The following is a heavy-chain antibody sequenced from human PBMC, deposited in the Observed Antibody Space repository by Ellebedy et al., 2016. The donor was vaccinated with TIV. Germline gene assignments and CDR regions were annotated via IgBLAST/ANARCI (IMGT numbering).Heavy chain of an antibody. J-gene: IGHJ4*02. D-gene: IGHD5-18*01. V-gene: IGHV3-7*01. CDR2: IKEDGSGE. CDR1: GFRFSDYW. CDR3: ARGSRGYSYDFDY. Sequence: GESLKISCAASGFRFSDYWMSRVRQAPGKGLEWVANIKEDGSGEYYVDSVKGRFTISRDNAKYSLYLQMNSLRGEDTAVYYCARGSRGYSYDFDYWGQGTLVTVSS.